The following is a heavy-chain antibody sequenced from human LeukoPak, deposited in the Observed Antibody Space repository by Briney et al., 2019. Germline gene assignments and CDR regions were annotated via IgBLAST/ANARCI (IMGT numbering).Heavy chain of an antibody. J-gene: IGHJ4*02. CDR1: GYTFTGYY. CDR2: INANSGGT. Sequence: ASVKVSCRTSGYTFTGYYMHWVRQAPGQGLEWMGRINANSGGTNYAQKFQGRVTMTRDTSISTAYMELSRLGSDDTAVYYCARAVATSSYYHDYWGQGTLVTVSS. V-gene: IGHV1-2*06. D-gene: IGHD3-22*01. CDR3: ARAVATSSYYHDY.